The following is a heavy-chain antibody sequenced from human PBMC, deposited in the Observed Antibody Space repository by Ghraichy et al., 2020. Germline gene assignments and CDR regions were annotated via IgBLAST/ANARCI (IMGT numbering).Heavy chain of an antibody. J-gene: IGHJ5*02. CDR1: GGSFSGYY. CDR2: INHSGST. V-gene: IGHV4-34*01. CDR3: ARGGRGARA. Sequence: SETLSLTCAVYGGSFSGYYWSWIRQPPGKGLEWIGEINHSGSTNYNPSLKSRVTISVDTSKNQFSLKLSSVTAADTAVYYCARGGRGARAWGQGTLVTVSS. D-gene: IGHD3-10*01.